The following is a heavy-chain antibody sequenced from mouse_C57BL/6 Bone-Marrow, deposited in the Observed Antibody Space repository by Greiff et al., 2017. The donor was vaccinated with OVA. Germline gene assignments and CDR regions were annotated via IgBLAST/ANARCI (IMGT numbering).Heavy chain of an antibody. CDR1: GFSLSTFGMG. Sequence: QVTLKECGPGILQPSQTLSLTCSFSGFSLSTFGMGVGWIRQPSGKGLVWLAHIWWDDDKYYNPALKSRLTISKDTSKNQVFLKIANVNTADTATYYCARIEDYGSSYVFDYWGQGTTLTVSS. CDR2: IWWDDDK. J-gene: IGHJ2*01. D-gene: IGHD1-1*01. CDR3: ARIEDYGSSYVFDY. V-gene: IGHV8-8*01.